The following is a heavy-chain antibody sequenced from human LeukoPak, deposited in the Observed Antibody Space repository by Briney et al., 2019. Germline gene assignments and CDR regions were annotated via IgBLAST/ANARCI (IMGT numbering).Heavy chain of an antibody. CDR2: IGAAGDT. D-gene: IGHD3-22*01. CDR3: ARSHDSSGLFDY. CDR1: GFTFSSYD. J-gene: IGHJ4*02. V-gene: IGHV3-13*01. Sequence: GGSLRLSCAASGFTFSSYDMHWVRQATGKGLEWVSAIGAAGDTYYPGSVKGRFTISRENAKNSLNLQMNSLRAGDTAVYYCARSHDSSGLFDYWGQGTLVTVSS.